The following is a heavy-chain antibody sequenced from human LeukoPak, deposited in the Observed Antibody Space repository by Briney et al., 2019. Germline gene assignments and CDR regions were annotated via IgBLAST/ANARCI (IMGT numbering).Heavy chain of an antibody. CDR1: GFAFSSYA. Sequence: GESPRLSCVVSGFAFSSYAMAWVRQAPGKGLEWVSTISSTAYTTHYADSVKGRFPISRDNSQNILYLQMTNLRAEDTAVYYCARDPDYYDKGHFDYWGQGSRVPVSS. CDR2: ISSTAYTT. J-gene: IGHJ4*02. D-gene: IGHD3-22*01. V-gene: IGHV3-23*01. CDR3: ARDPDYYDKGHFDY.